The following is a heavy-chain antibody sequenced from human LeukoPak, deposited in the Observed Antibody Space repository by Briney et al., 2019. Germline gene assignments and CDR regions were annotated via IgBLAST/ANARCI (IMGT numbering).Heavy chain of an antibody. V-gene: IGHV4-38-2*02. Sequence: SETLSLTCTVSDFSISSNYFWGWIRQPPEKGLEWIGSIYHGGSTYYNSSLKSRVTMSVDTSKNQFSLKVTSMTAADTAVYCCARATTSGFDCWGQGTLVTVSS. CDR3: ARATTSGFDC. CDR2: IYHGGST. J-gene: IGHJ4*02. CDR1: DFSISSNYF. D-gene: IGHD2/OR15-2a*01.